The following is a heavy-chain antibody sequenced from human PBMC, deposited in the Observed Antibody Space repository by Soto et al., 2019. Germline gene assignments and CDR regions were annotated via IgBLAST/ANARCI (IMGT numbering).Heavy chain of an antibody. J-gene: IGHJ6*02. Sequence: GGSLRLSCAASGFTFSSYGMHWVRQAPGKGLEWVAVISYDGSNKYYADSVKGRFTISRDNSKNTLYLQMNSLRAEDTAVYYCAKGSNFWSGYYRGLQGVWGQGTTVTVSS. CDR1: GFTFSSYG. CDR2: ISYDGSNK. D-gene: IGHD3-3*01. V-gene: IGHV3-30*18. CDR3: AKGSNFWSGYYRGLQGV.